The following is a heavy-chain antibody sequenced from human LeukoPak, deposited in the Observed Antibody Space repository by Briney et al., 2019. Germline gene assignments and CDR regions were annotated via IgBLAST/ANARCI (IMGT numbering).Heavy chain of an antibody. CDR1: GFTFSSYW. CDR3: ARDPDSSSWYRSPNDAFDI. CDR2: IKQDGSEK. J-gene: IGHJ3*02. Sequence: PGGSLRLSCAASGFTFSSYWMSWVRQAPGKGLEWVANIKQDGSEKYYVDSVKGRFTISRDNAKNSLYLQMNSLRAEDTAVYYCARDPDSSSWYRSPNDAFDIWGQGTMVTVSS. D-gene: IGHD6-13*01. V-gene: IGHV3-7*01.